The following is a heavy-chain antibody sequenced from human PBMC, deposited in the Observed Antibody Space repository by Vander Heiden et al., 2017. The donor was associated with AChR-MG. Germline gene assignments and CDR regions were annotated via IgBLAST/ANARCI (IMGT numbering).Heavy chain of an antibody. CDR3: ARRSCSGGYCHFDY. CDR1: GCSISSSSYY. V-gene: IGHV4-39*01. Sequence: QLQLQESGPGLVKPSETLSLTCTVSGCSISSSSYYWGWIRQPPGKGLEWIGSIYYSGRTYYNPSLKSRVTISVDTSKNQFSLKLNSVTAADTAVYYCARRSCSGGYCHFDYWGQGTLVTVSS. J-gene: IGHJ4*02. CDR2: IYYSGRT. D-gene: IGHD2-15*01.